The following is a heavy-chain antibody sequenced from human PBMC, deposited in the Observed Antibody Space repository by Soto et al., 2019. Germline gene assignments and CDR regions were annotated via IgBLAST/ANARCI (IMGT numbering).Heavy chain of an antibody. V-gene: IGHV1-8*01. J-gene: IGHJ4*02. CDR2: LNPYNGNT. CDR3: ARRKERSGPHYFDY. CDR1: GYTFNTYD. Sequence: ASVKVSCKASGYTFNTYDIYWMRQASGQGLEWMGWLNPYNGNTGYAQKFQGRVTVTRNTSISTVYMELSGLRPDDTAVYYCARRKERSGPHYFDYWGQGSQVTVSS.